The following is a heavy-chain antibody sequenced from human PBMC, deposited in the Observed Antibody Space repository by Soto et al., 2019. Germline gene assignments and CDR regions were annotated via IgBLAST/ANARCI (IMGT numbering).Heavy chain of an antibody. D-gene: IGHD6-13*01. J-gene: IGHJ4*02. CDR2: IYYSXST. V-gene: IGHV4-39*02. CDR3: ARRGSSSWYGY. Sequence: XXTLSLTCTVSGGSIISSSYYWGWIRQPXGKGMESIGXIYYSXSTYYKHSLKXXVTISVDTSKNHFSLQLSSVNAADKDVYYCARRGSSSWYGYWGQGTLVTV. CDR1: GGSIISSSYY.